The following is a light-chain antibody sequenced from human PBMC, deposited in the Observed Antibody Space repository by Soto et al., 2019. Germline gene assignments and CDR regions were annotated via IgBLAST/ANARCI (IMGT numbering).Light chain of an antibody. CDR3: QQSNSFSIT. J-gene: IGKJ5*01. CDR1: QAVNSW. CDR2: DVS. Sequence: DNQLTQSPSSISASVGDRVTITCRASQAVNSWLAWFQQKPGMAPKLVIYDVSSLQSGVPSRFSGSGSGTEFTLTISSLQPEDFATYYCQQSNSFSITFGQGTRLEIK. V-gene: IGKV1-12*01.